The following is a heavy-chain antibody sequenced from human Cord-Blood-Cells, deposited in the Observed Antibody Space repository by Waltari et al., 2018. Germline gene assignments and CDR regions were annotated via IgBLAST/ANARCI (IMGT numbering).Heavy chain of an antibody. J-gene: IGHJ5*02. D-gene: IGHD2-2*01. CDR3: ARGGDCSSTSCYWFDP. CDR2: MNPNSGNT. CDR1: GYTFTSYD. Sequence: QVQLVQSGAEVKKPGASVKVSCKASGYTFTSYDINWVRQATGQGLEWRGRMNPNSGNTGYEQKFQGRVTITRNTSISTAYMELSSLRSEDTAVYYCARGGDCSSTSCYWFDPWGQGTLVTVSS. V-gene: IGHV1-8*03.